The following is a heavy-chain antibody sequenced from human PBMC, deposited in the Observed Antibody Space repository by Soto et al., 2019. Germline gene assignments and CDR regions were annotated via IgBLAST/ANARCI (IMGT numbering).Heavy chain of an antibody. V-gene: IGHV3-48*03. D-gene: IGHD3-3*01. CDR2: ISSSGSTI. Sequence: PGGSLRLSCAASGFTFSSYEMNWVRQAPGKGLEWVSYISSSGSTIYYADSVKGRFTISRDNSKKSLYLQTNSLRAEDTAVYYCARRAGVGHCTRYFDYWGQGTLVTVSS. J-gene: IGHJ4*02. CDR3: ARRAGVGHCTRYFDY. CDR1: GFTFSSYE.